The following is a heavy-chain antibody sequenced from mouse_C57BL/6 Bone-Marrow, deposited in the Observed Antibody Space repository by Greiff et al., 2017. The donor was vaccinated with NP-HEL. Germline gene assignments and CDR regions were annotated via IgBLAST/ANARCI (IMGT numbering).Heavy chain of an antibody. J-gene: IGHJ4*01. CDR3: ARFPDSSGYLRDY. Sequence: VQLQQSGTELVKPGASVKLSCKASGYTFTSYWMHWVKQRPGQGLEWIGNINPSNGGTNYNEKFKSKATLTVDKSSSTAYMQLSSLTSEDSAVYYCARFPDSSGYLRDYWGQGTSVTVSS. CDR2: INPSNGGT. V-gene: IGHV1-53*01. CDR1: GYTFTSYW. D-gene: IGHD3-2*02.